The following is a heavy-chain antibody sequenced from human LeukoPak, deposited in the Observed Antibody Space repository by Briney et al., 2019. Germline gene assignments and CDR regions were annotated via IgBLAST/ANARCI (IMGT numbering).Heavy chain of an antibody. J-gene: IGHJ5*02. D-gene: IGHD6-13*01. V-gene: IGHV4-39*01. CDR3: ARHSFYSSSWYVGYNWFDP. CDR2: IYYSGST. Sequence: PSETLSLTCTLSGGSISSSSYYWGWIRQPPGKGLEWIGSIYYSGSTYYNPSLKSRVTISVDTSKDQFSLKLSSVTAADTAVYYCARHSFYSSSWYVGYNWFDPWGQGTLVTVSS. CDR1: GGSISSSSYY.